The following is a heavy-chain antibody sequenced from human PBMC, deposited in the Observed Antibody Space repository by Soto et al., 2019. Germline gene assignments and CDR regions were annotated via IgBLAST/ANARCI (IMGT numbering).Heavy chain of an antibody. CDR2: IYFGGRS. D-gene: IGHD3-10*01. CDR3: AKEIRE. CDR1: GGSISNGGYY. J-gene: IGHJ4*02. V-gene: IGHV4-31*03. Sequence: QVQLQESGPGLVKPSQTLSLTCTVSGGSISNGGYYWTWIRQHTGKGLEWIGYIYFGGRSLYNPSLRSRISMSVDASKNQFSLTMSSLTAADTAVYYCAKEIREWGQGTLVTVSS.